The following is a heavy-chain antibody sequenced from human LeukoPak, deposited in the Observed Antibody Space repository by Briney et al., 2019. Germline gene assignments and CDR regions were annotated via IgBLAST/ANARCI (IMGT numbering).Heavy chain of an antibody. CDR1: GYTFTSFG. D-gene: IGHD3-10*01. Sequence: GASVNVSCKASGYTFTSFGISWLRQAPGQELAGMGWISAYNGNTNYAQKLQGRVTMTTDTSTSTAYMELRSLRSDDTAVYYCARVHVLLWFGEVYYFDYWGQGTLVTVSS. J-gene: IGHJ4*02. V-gene: IGHV1-18*01. CDR3: ARVHVLLWFGEVYYFDY. CDR2: ISAYNGNT.